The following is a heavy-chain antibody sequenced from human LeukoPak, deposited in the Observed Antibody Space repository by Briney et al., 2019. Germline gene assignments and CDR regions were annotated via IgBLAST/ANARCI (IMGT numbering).Heavy chain of an antibody. D-gene: IGHD3-10*02. Sequence: GGSLRLSCAASGLTFSSYEMNWVRQAPGKGLEWVSYISSSGSTIYYADSVKGRFTISRDNAKNSLYLQMNSLRAEDTAVYYCAELGITMIGGGWGKGTTVTISS. CDR2: ISSSGSTI. V-gene: IGHV3-48*03. CDR1: GLTFSSYE. J-gene: IGHJ6*04. CDR3: AELGITMIGGG.